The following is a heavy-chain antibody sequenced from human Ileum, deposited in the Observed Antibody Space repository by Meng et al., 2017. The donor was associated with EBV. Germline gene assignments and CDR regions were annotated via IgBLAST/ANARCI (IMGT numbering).Heavy chain of an antibody. Sequence: HVVWLWAVGKKPGASVMISGKTSVHAFTNFMLHWVRQAPGQRLEWIEWMKAGIGYTKYSQNFQARVTITGDTSATTGYMELSCLRSEDTAVYYCVRGPPVGVPGPGDYRGQGTLVTVSS. CDR3: VRGPPVGVPGPGDY. CDR2: MKAGIGYT. J-gene: IGHJ4*02. D-gene: IGHD2-15*01. CDR1: VHAFTNFM. V-gene: IGHV1-3*01.